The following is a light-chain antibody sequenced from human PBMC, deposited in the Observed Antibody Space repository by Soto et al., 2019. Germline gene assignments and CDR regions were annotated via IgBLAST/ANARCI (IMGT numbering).Light chain of an antibody. J-gene: IGLJ2*01. CDR1: SGHSSYA. CDR3: QTWGTGIVV. CDR2: LKSDGSH. Sequence: QLVLTQSPSASASLGASVKLTCTLSSGHSSYAIAWHQQQPEKGPRYLMKLKSDGSHNKGDGIPDRFSGSSSGAERYLTISSLQSEDEADYYCQTWGTGIVVFGGGTKLTAL. V-gene: IGLV4-69*01.